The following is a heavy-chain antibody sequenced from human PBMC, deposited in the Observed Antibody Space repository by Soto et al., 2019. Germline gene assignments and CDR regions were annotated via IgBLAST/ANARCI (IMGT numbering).Heavy chain of an antibody. D-gene: IGHD3-16*01. CDR3: ARDSAHDYIWGSYYWYFDL. Sequence: SETLSLTCTVSGGSISSYYWSWIRQPPGKGLEWIGYIYYSGSTNYNPSLKSRVTISVDTSKNQFSLKLSSVTAADTAVYYCARDSAHDYIWGSYYWYFDLWGRGTLVTVSS. CDR2: IYYSGST. J-gene: IGHJ2*01. V-gene: IGHV4-59*12. CDR1: GGSISSYY.